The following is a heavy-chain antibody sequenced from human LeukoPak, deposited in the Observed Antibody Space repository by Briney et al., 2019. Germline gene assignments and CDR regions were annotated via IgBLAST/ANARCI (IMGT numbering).Heavy chain of an antibody. Sequence: PGGSLRLSCAASEFTFSSYGMHWVRQAPGKALEWVAFIRYDGSIKYYADSVKGRFTISRDNSKNTLYLQMNSLRAEDTAVYYCAKETGYSSSWYSFDYWGQGTLVTVSS. CDR3: AKETGYSSSWYSFDY. CDR2: IRYDGSIK. CDR1: EFTFSSYG. D-gene: IGHD6-13*01. V-gene: IGHV3-30*02. J-gene: IGHJ4*02.